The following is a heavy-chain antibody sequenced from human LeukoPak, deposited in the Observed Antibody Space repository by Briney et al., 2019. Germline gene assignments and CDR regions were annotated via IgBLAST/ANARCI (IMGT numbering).Heavy chain of an antibody. J-gene: IGHJ6*02. D-gene: IGHD3-9*01. Sequence: ASVKVSCKASGYTFTSYAMNWVRQAPGQGLEWMGWINTNTENPTYAQGFTGRFVFPLDTSVSTAYLQISSLKAEDTAVYYCARYSSPGIYDILTGYGNGYYYGMDVWGQGTTVTVSS. CDR1: GYTFTSYA. V-gene: IGHV7-4-1*02. CDR3: ARYSSPGIYDILTGYGNGYYYGMDV. CDR2: INTNTENP.